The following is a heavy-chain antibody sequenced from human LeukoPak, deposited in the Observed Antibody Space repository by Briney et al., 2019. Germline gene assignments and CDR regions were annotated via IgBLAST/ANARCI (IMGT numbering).Heavy chain of an antibody. CDR1: GFTFSSYA. D-gene: IGHD3-22*01. J-gene: IGHJ4*02. V-gene: IGHV3-30-3*01. CDR3: ARDPDISGYFVFDY. CDR2: ISYDGSNK. Sequence: PGGSLRLSCAASGFTFSSYAMHWVRQAPGKGLEWVAVISYDGSNKKYADSVKGRFTISRDNFKNTLHLQMNSLRAEDTAVYYCARDPDISGYFVFDYWGQGTLVTVSS.